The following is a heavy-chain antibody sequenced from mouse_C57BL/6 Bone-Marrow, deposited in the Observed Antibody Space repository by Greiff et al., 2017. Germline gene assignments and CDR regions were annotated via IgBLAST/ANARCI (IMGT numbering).Heavy chain of an antibody. Sequence: VQLQQSGAELARPGASVKLSCKASGYTFTSYGISWVKQRTGQGLEWIGEIYPRSGNTYYNEKFKGKATLTAYKSSSTAYMELRSLTSEDSAVYFCARSYYSNYDYFDYWGQGTTLTVSS. D-gene: IGHD2-5*01. J-gene: IGHJ2*01. CDR3: ARSYYSNYDYFDY. CDR1: GYTFTSYG. CDR2: IYPRSGNT. V-gene: IGHV1-81*01.